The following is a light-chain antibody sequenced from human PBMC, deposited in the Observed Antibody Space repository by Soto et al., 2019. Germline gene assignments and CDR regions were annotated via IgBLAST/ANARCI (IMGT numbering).Light chain of an antibody. Sequence: EIVLTQSPATLSLSPGERATLSCRASQSVSNYLAWYQQKPGQAPRLLIYGASTRATGIPARFSGSGSGTGFTLTISSLQSEDFAVYYCQQYNNWPSWTFGQGTKVDI. CDR1: QSVSNY. J-gene: IGKJ1*01. V-gene: IGKV3-15*01. CDR3: QQYNNWPSWT. CDR2: GAS.